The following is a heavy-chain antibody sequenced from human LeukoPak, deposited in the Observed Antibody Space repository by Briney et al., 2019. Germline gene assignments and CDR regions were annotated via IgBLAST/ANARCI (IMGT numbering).Heavy chain of an antibody. J-gene: IGHJ6*03. Sequence: PSETLSLTCTVSGGSISSYYWSWIRQPPGKELEWIGYIYTSGSTNYNPSLKSRVTISVDTSKNLFSLKLSSVTAADTAVYYCARWNYAYYYYYYMDVWGKGTTVTVSS. V-gene: IGHV4-4*09. CDR3: ARWNYAYYYYYYMDV. D-gene: IGHD1-7*01. CDR2: IYTSGST. CDR1: GGSISSYY.